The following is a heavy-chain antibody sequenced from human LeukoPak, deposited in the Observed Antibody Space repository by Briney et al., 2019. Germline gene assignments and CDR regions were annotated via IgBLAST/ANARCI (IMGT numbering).Heavy chain of an antibody. D-gene: IGHD2-21*02. CDR3: ARGPRYCGGDCYLDY. J-gene: IGHJ4*02. V-gene: IGHV3-21*01. CDR2: ISSSSSYI. CDR1: GFSFSSYS. Sequence: SGGSLRLSCAASGFSFSSYSMNWVRQAPGKGLEWVSSISSSSSYIYYADSVKGRFTISRDNAKNSLYLQMNSLRDEDTAVYYCARGPRYCGGDCYLDYWGQGTLVTVSS.